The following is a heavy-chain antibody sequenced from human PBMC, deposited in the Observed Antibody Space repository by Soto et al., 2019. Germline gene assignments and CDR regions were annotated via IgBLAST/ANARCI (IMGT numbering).Heavy chain of an antibody. V-gene: IGHV4-59*01. J-gene: IGHJ4*02. D-gene: IGHD3-22*01. CDR3: ARSAYDSSGYYYDY. Sequence: PSETLSLTCTVSGGSISSYYWSWIRQPPGKGLEWIGYIYYSGTTNYNPSLKSRVTMSVDTSKNQFSLKLSSVTAADTAVYYCARSAYDSSGYYYDYWGRGTLVTVS. CDR2: IYYSGTT. CDR1: GGSISSYY.